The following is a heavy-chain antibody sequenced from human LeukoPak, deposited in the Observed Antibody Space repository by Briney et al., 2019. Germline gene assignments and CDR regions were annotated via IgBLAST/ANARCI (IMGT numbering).Heavy chain of an antibody. CDR3: GRRGGDLYCFGSESYPDWYFDL. Sequence: GGSLQISCKAFEYRFTRYWIGGVRQQPGKGLEWMGIIHPGDSETRYRPSFQGQAIISDDKSNSTAYVQWRSLKASDTAMYYCGRRGGDLYCFGSESYPDWYFDLWGRGTLVTVSS. CDR2: IHPGDSET. CDR1: EYRFTRYW. V-gene: IGHV5-51*01. J-gene: IGHJ2*01. D-gene: IGHD3-10*01.